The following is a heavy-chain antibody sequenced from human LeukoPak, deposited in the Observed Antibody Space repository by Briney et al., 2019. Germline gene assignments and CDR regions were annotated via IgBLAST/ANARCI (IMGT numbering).Heavy chain of an antibody. CDR3: ARARYSSGPRGFDY. CDR2: INSDGSST. J-gene: IGHJ4*02. V-gene: IGHV3-74*01. D-gene: IGHD6-19*01. CDR1: GFTFSSYW. Sequence: DGSLTLSRAASGFTFSSYWMHWVRQAPGKGLVWVSRINSDGSSTSYADSVKGRFTISRDNAKNTLYLQMNSLRAEDTAVYYCARARYSSGPRGFDYWGEGTVVPVS.